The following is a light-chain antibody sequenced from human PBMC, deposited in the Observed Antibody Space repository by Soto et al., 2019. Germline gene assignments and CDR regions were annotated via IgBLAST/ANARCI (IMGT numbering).Light chain of an antibody. Sequence: QSALTQPRSVSGSPGQSVTISCTGTRSDVGGYNYVSWYQQHPGKAPKLMIYDVSKRPSGVPDRFSGSKSGNTASLTISGLQPEDEADYYCCSYAASYNNVFGTGTKVTAL. CDR3: CSYAASYNNV. V-gene: IGLV2-11*01. J-gene: IGLJ1*01. CDR1: RSDVGGYNY. CDR2: DVS.